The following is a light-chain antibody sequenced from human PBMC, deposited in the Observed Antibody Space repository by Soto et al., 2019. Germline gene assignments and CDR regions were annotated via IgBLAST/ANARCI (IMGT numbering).Light chain of an antibody. CDR2: DAS. J-gene: IGKJ1*01. V-gene: IGKV1-5*01. CDR3: QQYNSYSRT. CDR1: QSISSW. Sequence: DIQMTQSPSTLSASVGDRVTITCRASQSISSWLAWYQQKQGKAPKVLIYDASSLESGVPARFSSSGSGTEFTLTIISLQPDYFATYYCQQYNSYSRTFGQGTKVEIK.